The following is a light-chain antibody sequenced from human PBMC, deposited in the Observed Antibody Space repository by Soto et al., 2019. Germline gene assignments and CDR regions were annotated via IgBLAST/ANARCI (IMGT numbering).Light chain of an antibody. CDR2: EGS. Sequence: QSVLTQPASVSGSPGQSITISCTGTSSDVGSYNLVSWYQQHPGKAPKLMIYEGSKRPSGVSNRFSGSKSGNTASLTISGLQAEDEADYYSCSYAGRGGVFGTGTKVTVL. CDR3: CSYAGRGGV. V-gene: IGLV2-23*01. J-gene: IGLJ1*01. CDR1: SSDVGSYNL.